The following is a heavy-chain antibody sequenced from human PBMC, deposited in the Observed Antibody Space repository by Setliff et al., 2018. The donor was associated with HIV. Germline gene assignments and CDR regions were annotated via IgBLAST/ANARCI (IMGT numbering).Heavy chain of an antibody. V-gene: IGHV4-39*01. J-gene: IGHJ5*02. D-gene: IGHD6-19*01. CDR1: GGSVSSGGYY. CDR3: VRLYNSGVGGRGWFDP. CDR2: IYYSGST. Sequence: SETLSLTCTVSGGSVSSGGYYWSWIRQHPGRGLEWIGHIYYSGSTYNNPSLKSRVTMSVDTSKNQFSLKLSSVTAADTALYYCVRLYNSGVGGRGWFDPWGQGTLVTVSS.